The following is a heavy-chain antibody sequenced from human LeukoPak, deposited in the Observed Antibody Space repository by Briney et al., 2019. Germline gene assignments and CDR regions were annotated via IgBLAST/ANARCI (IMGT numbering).Heavy chain of an antibody. D-gene: IGHD3-3*01. CDR3: ARDRRAEWFPTPFDY. Sequence: ASVKVSCKASGYTFTSYGISWVRQAPGQGLEWMGWISAYNGNTNYAQKLQGRVTMTTDTSTSTAYMELRSLRSDDTAVYYCARDRRAEWFPTPFDYWGQGTLVTVSS. V-gene: IGHV1-18*01. CDR1: GYTFTSYG. J-gene: IGHJ4*02. CDR2: ISAYNGNT.